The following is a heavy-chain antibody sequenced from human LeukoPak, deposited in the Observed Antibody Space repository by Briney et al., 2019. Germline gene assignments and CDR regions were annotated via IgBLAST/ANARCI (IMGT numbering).Heavy chain of an antibody. J-gene: IGHJ3*02. D-gene: IGHD3-10*01. V-gene: IGHV3-53*01. CDR3: TRAGEVLPHDGFDI. CDR2: IYIDDTT. CDR1: GFTISRNY. Sequence: GGSLRLSCAASGFTISRNYMSWVRQAQGRGPEWVSIIYIDDTTYYADSVRGRFTISRDISKNTVYLQMYSLRVEDTAVYFCTRAGEVLPHDGFDIWGRGTMVTVSS.